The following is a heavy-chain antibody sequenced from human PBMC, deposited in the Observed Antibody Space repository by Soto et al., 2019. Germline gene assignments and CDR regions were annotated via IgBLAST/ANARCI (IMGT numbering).Heavy chain of an antibody. V-gene: IGHV3-23*01. CDR1: GFTFSSYA. D-gene: IGHD3-22*01. Sequence: PGGSLRLSCAASGFTFSSYAMSWVRQAPGKGLEWVSAISGSGGSTYYADSVKGRFTISRDNSKNTLYLQMNSLRAEDTAVYYCAKTSLNYYDSSAGAFDIWGQGTMVTVSS. CDR3: AKTSLNYYDSSAGAFDI. CDR2: ISGSGGST. J-gene: IGHJ3*02.